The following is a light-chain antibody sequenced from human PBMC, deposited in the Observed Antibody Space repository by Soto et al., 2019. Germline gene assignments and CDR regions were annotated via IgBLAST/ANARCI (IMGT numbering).Light chain of an antibody. J-gene: IGLJ2*01. V-gene: IGLV1-36*01. CDR2: YDD. Sequence: QSVLTQPPSVSEAPRQRVTISCSGSSSNIGNGAVNWYQQLPGKAPKLLIYYDDLLPSGVSDRFSGSKSGTSASLAISGLQSEDEDDYYCAAWDDSLNGVVFGGGTKLTVL. CDR3: AAWDDSLNGVV. CDR1: SSNIGNGA.